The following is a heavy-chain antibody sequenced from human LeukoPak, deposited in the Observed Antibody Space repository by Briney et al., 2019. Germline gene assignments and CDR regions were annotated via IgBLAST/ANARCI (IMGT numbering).Heavy chain of an antibody. CDR3: AKDKPGSTWDY. D-gene: IGHD1-7*01. V-gene: IGHV3-23*01. J-gene: IGHJ4*02. CDR1: GFTFTNYA. CDR2: LSASGGST. Sequence: GGSLRLSCAASGFTFTNYAMSWVRQAPGKGLEWVSALSASGGSTYYADSVKGRFTISRDNSKNTLYLQMNSLRAEDTAVYYCAKDKPGSTWDYWGQGTLVTVSS.